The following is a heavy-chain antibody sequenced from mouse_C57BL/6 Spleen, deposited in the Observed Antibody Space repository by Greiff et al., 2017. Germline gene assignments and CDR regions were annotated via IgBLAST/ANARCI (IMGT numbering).Heavy chain of an antibody. CDR2: IDPSDSYT. Sequence: QVQLQQPGAELVMPGASVKLSCKASGYTFTSYWMHWVKQRPGQGLEWIGEIDPSDSYTNYNQKFKGKSTLTVDKSSSTAYMQLSSLTSEDSAVXYCARGSTGGLDYWGQGTTLTVSS. J-gene: IGHJ2*01. CDR1: GYTFTSYW. D-gene: IGHD4-1*02. V-gene: IGHV1-69*01. CDR3: ARGSTGGLDY.